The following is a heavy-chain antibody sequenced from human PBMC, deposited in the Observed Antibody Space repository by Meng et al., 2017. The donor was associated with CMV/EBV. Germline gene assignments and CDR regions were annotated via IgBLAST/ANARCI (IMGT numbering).Heavy chain of an antibody. CDR1: GGCISSSD. J-gene: IGHJ4*02. CDR2: IYTRGST. CDR3: ARGSYYRYVIDY. Sequence: QGHVTRPGRGLWNPAATLSLTCTVSGGCISSSDWRWLRPHAGRGLEWIGIIYTRGSTNYTPSLRSRVTMSVDTSKNQFSLKLSAVTAAETAVYYCARGSYYRYVIDYWGQGTLVTVSS. D-gene: IGHD2-21*01. V-gene: IGHV4-4*07.